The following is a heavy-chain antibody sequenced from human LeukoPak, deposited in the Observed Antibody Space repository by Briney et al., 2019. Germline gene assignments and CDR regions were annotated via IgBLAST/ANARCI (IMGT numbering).Heavy chain of an antibody. CDR2: MNPNSGNT. V-gene: IGHV1-8*02. Sequence: ASVKVSCKASGGTFSSYAISWVRQATGQGLEWMGWMNPNSGNTGYAQKFQGRVTMTRNTSISTAYMELSSLRSEDTAVYYCARSVYGGNPRVDYWYLDLWGRGTLVTVSS. J-gene: IGHJ2*01. CDR1: GGTFSSYA. D-gene: IGHD4-23*01. CDR3: ARSVYGGNPRVDYWYLDL.